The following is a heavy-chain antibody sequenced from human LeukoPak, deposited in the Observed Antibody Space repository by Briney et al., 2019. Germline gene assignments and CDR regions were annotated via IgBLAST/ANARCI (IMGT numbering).Heavy chain of an antibody. CDR2: IYYSGST. CDR1: GGSISSYY. V-gene: IGHV4-59*01. CDR3: ARGYLTEGGATARRVHYMDV. J-gene: IGHJ6*03. D-gene: IGHD5-12*01. Sequence: PSETLSLTCTVSGGSISSYYWSWIRQPPGKGPEWIGDIYYSGSTNYNPSLKSRVTISVDTSKNQFSLKLSSVTAADTAVYYCARGYLTEGGATARRVHYMDVWGKGTTVTVSS.